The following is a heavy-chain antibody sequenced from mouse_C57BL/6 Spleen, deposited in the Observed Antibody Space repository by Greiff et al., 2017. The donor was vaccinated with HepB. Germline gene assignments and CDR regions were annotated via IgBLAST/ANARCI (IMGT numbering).Heavy chain of an antibody. V-gene: IGHV1-81*01. CDR3: ARRKGYYGSISPYAMDY. CDR1: GYTFTSYG. CDR2: IYPRSGNT. Sequence: QVQLQQSGAELARPGASVKLSCKASGYTFTSYGISWVKQRTGQGLEWIGEIYPRSGNTYYNEKFKGKATLTAEKSSSTAYMELRSLTSEDSAVYFCARRKGYYGSISPYAMDYWGQGTSVTVSS. J-gene: IGHJ4*01. D-gene: IGHD1-1*01.